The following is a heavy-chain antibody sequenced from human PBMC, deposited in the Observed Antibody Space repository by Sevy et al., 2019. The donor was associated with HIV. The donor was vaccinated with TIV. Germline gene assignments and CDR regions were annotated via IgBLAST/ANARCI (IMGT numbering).Heavy chain of an antibody. J-gene: IGHJ6*02. Sequence: GGSLRLSCEASGFTFSSYDMHWVRQAPGKGLDWVAIISDDGNIKVYTDSVRGRFTISRDNFKSTLYLEMNNLRTEDTAVYYCAREYYDFWTGPINYYYGMDVWGQGTTVTVSS. D-gene: IGHD3-3*01. CDR3: AREYYDFWTGPINYYYGMDV. CDR2: ISDDGNIK. V-gene: IGHV3-30-3*01. CDR1: GFTFSSYD.